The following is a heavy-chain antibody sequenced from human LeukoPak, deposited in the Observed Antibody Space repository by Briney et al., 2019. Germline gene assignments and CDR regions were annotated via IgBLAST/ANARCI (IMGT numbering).Heavy chain of an antibody. D-gene: IGHD3-10*01. Sequence: GGSLRLSCAASGFTFSSYGMHWVRQAPGKGLEWVAVISYDGSNKYYADSVKGRFTISRDNAKNTVYLQMNSLRAEDTAVYYCARGRSGSYGFFDYWSLGNLVTVSS. CDR2: ISYDGSNK. CDR3: ARGRSGSYGFFDY. V-gene: IGHV3-30*03. J-gene: IGHJ4*02. CDR1: GFTFSSYG.